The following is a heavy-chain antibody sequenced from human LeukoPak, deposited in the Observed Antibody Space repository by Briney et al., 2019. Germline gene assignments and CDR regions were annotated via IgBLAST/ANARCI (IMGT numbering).Heavy chain of an antibody. J-gene: IGHJ6*02. CDR3: ARGSGDGYNYYYYYGMDV. Sequence: NPSETLSLTCTVSGGSISSYYWSWIRQPPGKGLEWIGYIYYSGSTNYNPSLKSRVTISVDTSKNQFSLKLSSVTAADTAMYYCARGSGDGYNYYYYYGMDVWGQGTTVTVSS. D-gene: IGHD5-24*01. CDR2: IYYSGST. V-gene: IGHV4-59*08. CDR1: GGSISSYY.